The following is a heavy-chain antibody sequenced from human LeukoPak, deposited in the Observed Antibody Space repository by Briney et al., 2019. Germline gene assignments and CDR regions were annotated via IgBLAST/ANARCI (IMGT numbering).Heavy chain of an antibody. V-gene: IGHV3-7*03. CDR1: GFTFSSYW. CDR2: IKQDGSEK. CDR3: ARDRGDFWSGYYPNDY. Sequence: GGSLRLSCAASGFTFSSYWMSWVRQAPGKGLEWVANIKQDGSEKYYVDSVKGRFTISKDNAKNSLYLQMNSLRAEDTAVYYCARDRGDFWSGYYPNDYWGQGTLVTVSS. J-gene: IGHJ4*02. D-gene: IGHD3-3*01.